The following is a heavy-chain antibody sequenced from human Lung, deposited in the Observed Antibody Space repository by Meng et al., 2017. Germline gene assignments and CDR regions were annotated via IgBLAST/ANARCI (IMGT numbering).Heavy chain of an antibody. J-gene: IGHJ4*02. CDR2: IYHGGDT. V-gene: IGHV4/OR15-8*02. CDR3: ASWIYSCGWQ. D-gene: IGHD6-19*01. Sequence: QVQLQKSGPGLVRPSGTLSLTCVVSGGSISSIDWWSWVRQTPGKGLEWIGEIYHGGDTNYNPSLKSRVTIAIDRSKNQFSLKLSSVTAADTAVYYCASWIYSCGWQWGQGTLVTVSS. CDR1: GGSISSIDW.